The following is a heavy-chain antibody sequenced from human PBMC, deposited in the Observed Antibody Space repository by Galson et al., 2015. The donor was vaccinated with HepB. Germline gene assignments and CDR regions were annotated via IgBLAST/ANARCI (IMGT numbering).Heavy chain of an antibody. CDR3: ASGFDSSGWYFPDY. J-gene: IGHJ4*02. V-gene: IGHV3-7*01. CDR2: IKQDGSEK. D-gene: IGHD6-19*01. CDR1: GFTFSSYW. Sequence: SLRLSCAASGFTFSSYWMSWVRQAPGKGLEWVANIKQDGSEKYYVDSVKGRFTISRDNAKNSLYLQMNSLRAEDTAVYYCASGFDSSGWYFPDYWGQGTLVTVSS.